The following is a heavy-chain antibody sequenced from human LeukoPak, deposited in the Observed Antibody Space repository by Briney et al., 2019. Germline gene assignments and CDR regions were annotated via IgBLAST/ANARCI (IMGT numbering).Heavy chain of an antibody. CDR3: ARALSWTTDSYYYMDV. D-gene: IGHD3/OR15-3a*01. CDR1: GYTLTELS. Sequence: ASVKVSCKVSGYTLTELSMHWVRQAPGKGLEWMGGFDPEDGETIYAQKFQGRVTMTKNTSITTAYMELSSLRSEDTAVYYCARALSWTTDSYYYMDVWGKGTTVTVS. V-gene: IGHV1-24*01. J-gene: IGHJ6*03. CDR2: FDPEDGET.